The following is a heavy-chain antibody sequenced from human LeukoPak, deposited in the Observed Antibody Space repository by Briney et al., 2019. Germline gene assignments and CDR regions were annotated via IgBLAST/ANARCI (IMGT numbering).Heavy chain of an antibody. CDR2: INHSGTI. J-gene: IGHJ4*02. CDR1: GGSFSGYF. CDR3: ARGWRGYSD. Sequence: SETLSLTCAVYGGSFSGYFWSWIRQPPGKGLEWIGEINHSGTINYNPSLKSRVTISVDTSKNHFSLKLSSVTAAETAVYYCARGWRGYSDWGQGTLVTVSS. V-gene: IGHV4-34*01. D-gene: IGHD5-12*01.